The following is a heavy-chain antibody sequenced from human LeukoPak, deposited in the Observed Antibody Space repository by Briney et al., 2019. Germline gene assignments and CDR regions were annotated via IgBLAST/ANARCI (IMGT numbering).Heavy chain of an antibody. D-gene: IGHD3-16*01. Sequence: GGSLRLSCAASGFTFSSYSMNWVRQAPGKGLEWVSYISSSSSTIYYADSVKGRFTISRDNAKNSLYLQMNSLRDKDTAVYYCARAHKGGYYYYHGMDVWGQGTTVTVSS. CDR1: GFTFSSYS. CDR2: ISSSSSTI. CDR3: ARAHKGGYYYYHGMDV. V-gene: IGHV3-48*02. J-gene: IGHJ6*02.